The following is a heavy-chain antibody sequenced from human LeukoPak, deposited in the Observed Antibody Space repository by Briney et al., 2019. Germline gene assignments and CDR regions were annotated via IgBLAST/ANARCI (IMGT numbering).Heavy chain of an antibody. CDR1: GGSISSYY. D-gene: IGHD3-10*01. V-gene: IGHV4-59*01. Sequence: PSETLSLTCTVSGGSISSYYWSWIRQPPGKGLEWIGYIYYSGSTNYNPSLKSRVTISVDTSKNQFSLKLSSVTAADTAVYYCARGTRGRYYYGSGSYYGLPNWFDPWGQGTLVTVSS. CDR2: IYYSGST. J-gene: IGHJ5*02. CDR3: ARGTRGRYYYGSGSYYGLPNWFDP.